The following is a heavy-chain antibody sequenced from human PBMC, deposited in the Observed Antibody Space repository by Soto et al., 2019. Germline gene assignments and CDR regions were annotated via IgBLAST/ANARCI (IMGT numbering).Heavy chain of an antibody. D-gene: IGHD3-10*01. J-gene: IGHJ4*02. CDR3: ARELVRGVWSVY. V-gene: IGHV1-18*01. Sequence: GASVKVSCKASGYTFTSYGISWVRQAPGQGLEWMGWISTYNGNTKYAQKLQGRVTMTTDTSTSTAYMELRSLRSDDTAVFYCARELVRGVWSVYWGQGTLVTVSS. CDR2: ISTYNGNT. CDR1: GYTFTSYG.